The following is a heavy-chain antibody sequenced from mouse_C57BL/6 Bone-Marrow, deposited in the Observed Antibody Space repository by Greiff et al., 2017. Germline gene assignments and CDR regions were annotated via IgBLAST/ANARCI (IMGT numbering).Heavy chain of an antibody. CDR2: IDPNSGGT. D-gene: IGHD1-1*01. V-gene: IGHV1-72*01. CDR1: GFTFTSYW. J-gene: IGHJ1*03. CDR3: ARGNYGSSYYWYLDV. Sequence: QVQLQQPGAELVKPGASVKLSCTASGFTFTSYWMHWVHQRPGRGLEWIGRIDPNSGGTKYNEKVKSKATLTVDKPSSTAYMQHSSLTSEEAAVYYDARGNYGSSYYWYLDVWGTGTTVTVSS.